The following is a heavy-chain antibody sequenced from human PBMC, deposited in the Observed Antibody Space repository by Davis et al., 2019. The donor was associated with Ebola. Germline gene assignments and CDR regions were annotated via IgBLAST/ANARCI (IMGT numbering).Heavy chain of an antibody. CDR1: GFTFSSYG. J-gene: IGHJ6*02. CDR2: IWFDGSNK. V-gene: IGHV3-30*02. Sequence: GESLKISCAASGFTFSSYGMHWVRQAPGKGLEWVAVIWFDGSNKYYADSVKGRFTISRDNSKNTLYLQMNSLRAEDTAVYYCANIGYVVSSYYGMDVWGQGTTVTVSS. D-gene: IGHD3-22*01. CDR3: ANIGYVVSSYYGMDV.